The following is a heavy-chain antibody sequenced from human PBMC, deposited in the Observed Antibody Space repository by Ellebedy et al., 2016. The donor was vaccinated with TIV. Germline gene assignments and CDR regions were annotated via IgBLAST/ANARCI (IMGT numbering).Heavy chain of an antibody. J-gene: IGHJ6*02. V-gene: IGHV4-59*12. Sequence: SETLSLTXTVSGGSISSYYWSWIRQPPGKGLEWIGYIYYSGSTNYNPSLKSRVTISVDTSKNQLSLKLSSVTAADTAVYYCARETSYGMDVWGQGTTVTVSS. CDR1: GGSISSYY. D-gene: IGHD1-1*01. CDR2: IYYSGST. CDR3: ARETSYGMDV.